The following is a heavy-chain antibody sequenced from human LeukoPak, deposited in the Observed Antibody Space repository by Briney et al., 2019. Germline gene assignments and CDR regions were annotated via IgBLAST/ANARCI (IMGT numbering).Heavy chain of an antibody. D-gene: IGHD2-2*01. V-gene: IGHV4-39*07. Sequence: SETLSLTCTVSGGSISSSSYYWGWIRQPPGKGLEWIGSIYYSGSTYYNPSLKSRVTISVDTSKNQFSLKLSSVTAADTAVYYCARGYCSSTSCYRLLLGPHNWFDPWGQGTLVTVSS. CDR3: ARGYCSSTSCYRLLLGPHNWFDP. J-gene: IGHJ5*02. CDR1: GGSISSSSYY. CDR2: IYYSGST.